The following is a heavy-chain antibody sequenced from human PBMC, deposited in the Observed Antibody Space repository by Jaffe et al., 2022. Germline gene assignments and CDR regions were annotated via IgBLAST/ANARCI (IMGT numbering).Heavy chain of an antibody. D-gene: IGHD6-19*01. Sequence: EVQLLESGGGLVQPGGSLRLSCAASGFTFSSYAMSWVRQAPGKGLEWVSAISGSGGSTYYADSVKGRFTISRDNSKNTLYLQMNSLRAEDTAVYYCAKPSVGSSGWPPSTEYYFDYWGQGTLVTVSS. V-gene: IGHV3-23*01. CDR1: GFTFSSYA. CDR2: ISGSGGST. CDR3: AKPSVGSSGWPPSTEYYFDY. J-gene: IGHJ4*02.